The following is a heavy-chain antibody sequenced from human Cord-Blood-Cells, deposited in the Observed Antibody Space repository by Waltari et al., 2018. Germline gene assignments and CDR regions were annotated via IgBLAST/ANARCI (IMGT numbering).Heavy chain of an antibody. CDR2: IKSKTDGGTT. CDR1: GFTFSNAW. D-gene: IGHD2-15*01. J-gene: IGHJ4*02. V-gene: IGHV3-15*01. Sequence: EVQLVESGGGSVKLGGSLRLSCAASGFTFSNAWLSWVPQGPGKGLEWVGRIKSKTDGGTTDYAAPVKGRFTISRDDSKNTLYLQMNSLKTEDTAVYYCTTDCSGGSCYHFDYWGQGTLVTVSS. CDR3: TTDCSGGSCYHFDY.